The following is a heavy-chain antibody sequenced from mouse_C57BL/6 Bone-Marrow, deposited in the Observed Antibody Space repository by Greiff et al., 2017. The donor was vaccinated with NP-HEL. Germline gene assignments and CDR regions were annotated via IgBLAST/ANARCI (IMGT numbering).Heavy chain of an antibody. CDR1: GYTFTSYW. CDR3: ARGEGYYGSSHYYAMDY. J-gene: IGHJ4*01. V-gene: IGHV1-53*01. Sequence: QVQLQQPGTELVKPGASVKLSCKASGYTFTSYWMHWVKQRPGQGLEWIGNINPSNGGTNYNEKFKSKATLTVDKSSSTAYMQLSSLTSEDSAVYYCARGEGYYGSSHYYAMDYWGQGTSVTVSS. D-gene: IGHD1-1*01. CDR2: INPSNGGT.